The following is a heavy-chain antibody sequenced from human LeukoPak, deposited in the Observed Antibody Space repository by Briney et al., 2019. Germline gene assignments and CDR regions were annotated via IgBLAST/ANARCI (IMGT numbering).Heavy chain of an antibody. V-gene: IGHV3-7*01. J-gene: IGHJ4*02. CDR2: IKEDESAK. D-gene: IGHD6-13*01. Sequence: GGSLRLSCADSGFSFSSYWMTWVCQAPGKGLEWLANIKEDESAKFYADSVQGLFTISRDNAKNSLYLQMDSLRVEDTALYYCATTANAIAGPYWGQRTLVTVSS. CDR3: ATTANAIAGPY. CDR1: GFSFSSYW.